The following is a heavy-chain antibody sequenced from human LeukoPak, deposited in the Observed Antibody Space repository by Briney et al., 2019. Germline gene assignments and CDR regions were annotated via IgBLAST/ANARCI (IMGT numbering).Heavy chain of an antibody. J-gene: IGHJ4*02. CDR2: ICPSGDRT. CDR1: GFTFGSYA. D-gene: IGHD3-22*01. Sequence: GGSLRLSCAASGFTFGSYAMSWVRQAPGKGLEWVSFICPSGDRTSNADSVEGRFTISRDNPRNTLYLQMNSLRDEDTAVYYCAIMHGYYDGSGYWVQWGQGTLVTVSS. CDR3: AIMHGYYDGSGYWVQ. V-gene: IGHV3-23*01.